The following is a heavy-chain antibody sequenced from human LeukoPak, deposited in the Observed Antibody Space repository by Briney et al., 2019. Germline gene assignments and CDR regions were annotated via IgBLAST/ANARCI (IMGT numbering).Heavy chain of an antibody. J-gene: IGHJ4*02. CDR2: IYYSGST. D-gene: IGHD1-14*01. CDR1: GGSISSGGYY. Sequence: SETLSLTCTVSGGSISSGGYYWSWIRHPPGKGLEWIGYIYYSGSTYYNPSLKSRVTISVDTSKNQFSLKLSSVTAADTAAYYCARSGSNFDYWGQGTLVTVSS. V-gene: IGHV4-31*03. CDR3: ARSGSNFDY.